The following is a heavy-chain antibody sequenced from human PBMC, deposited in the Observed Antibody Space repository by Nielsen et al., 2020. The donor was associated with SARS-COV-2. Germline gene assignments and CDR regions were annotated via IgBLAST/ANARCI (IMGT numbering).Heavy chain of an antibody. CDR3: ASPLYGDYGVGYYGMDV. CDR2: ISYDGSNK. CDR1: GFTFSHYA. V-gene: IGHV3-30*14. J-gene: IGHJ6*02. D-gene: IGHD4-17*01. Sequence: GGSLRLSCVASGFTFSHYAIHWVRQAPGKGLEWVAIISYDGSNKYYADSVKGRFTISRHNSKNTLYLQMNSLRAEDTAVYYCASPLYGDYGVGYYGMDVWGQGTTVTVSS.